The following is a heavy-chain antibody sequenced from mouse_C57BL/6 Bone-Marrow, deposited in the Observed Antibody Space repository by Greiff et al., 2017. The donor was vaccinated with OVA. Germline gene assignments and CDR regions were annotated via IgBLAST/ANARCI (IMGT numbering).Heavy chain of an antibody. CDR3: AKYYYSNYNYYAMDY. Sequence: EVQLQQSGAELVKPGASVKLSCTASGFNIKDYYMHWVKQRTEQGLEWIGRIDPEDGETKYAPKFQGKATITADASSNTAYLQLSSLTSEDTAVYYCAKYYYSNYNYYAMDYWGQGTSVTVSS. J-gene: IGHJ4*01. D-gene: IGHD2-5*01. CDR2: IDPEDGET. CDR1: GFNIKDYY. V-gene: IGHV14-2*01.